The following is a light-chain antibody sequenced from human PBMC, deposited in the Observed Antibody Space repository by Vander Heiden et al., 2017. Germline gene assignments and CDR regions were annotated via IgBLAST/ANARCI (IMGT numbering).Light chain of an antibody. V-gene: IGLV1-47*01. CDR1: NSNVGVND. Sequence: QSALTQPPSASGSPGQRVTISWSGSNSNVGVNDVYRFQQHTGTLPKNIIDRNNRRPSGVPGRFSGSTSGTSASLAISGLRSDDEADYYCAAWDDSLSALVFGGGTKFTVL. CDR2: RNN. J-gene: IGLJ2*01. CDR3: AAWDDSLSALV.